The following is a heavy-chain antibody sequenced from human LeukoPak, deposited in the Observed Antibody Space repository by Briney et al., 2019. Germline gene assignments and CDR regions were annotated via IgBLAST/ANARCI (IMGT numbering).Heavy chain of an antibody. CDR3: ARTYCSGGCRLGSFDY. Sequence: GESLKISCKGSGYTFNTHWIGWVRQMPGKGLEWMGIIYPGDSNTRYSPSFQGQVTISVDKSITTAYLQWTTLKASDTAMYYCARTYCSGGCRLGSFDYWGHGTLVTVSS. D-gene: IGHD2-15*01. CDR1: GYTFNTHW. CDR2: IYPGDSNT. V-gene: IGHV5-51*01. J-gene: IGHJ4*01.